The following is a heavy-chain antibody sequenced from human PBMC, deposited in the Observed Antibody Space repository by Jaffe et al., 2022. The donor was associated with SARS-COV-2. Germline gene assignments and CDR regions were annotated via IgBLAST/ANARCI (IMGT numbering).Heavy chain of an antibody. Sequence: EVQLVESGGGLVQPGGSLRLSCAASGFIFSGADMHWVRQASGKGLEWVARIRSKVNSYTTIYAASVKGRFTISRDDAKNTAYLQMNSLKTEDTAVYYCTRSQIPQRYSFYYMDVWGQGTTVTVSS. CDR2: IRSKVNSYTT. J-gene: IGHJ6*03. CDR1: GFIFSGAD. V-gene: IGHV3-73*02. CDR3: TRSQIPQRYSFYYMDV.